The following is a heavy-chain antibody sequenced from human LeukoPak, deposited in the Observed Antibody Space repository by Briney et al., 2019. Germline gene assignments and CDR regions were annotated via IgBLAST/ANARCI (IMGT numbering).Heavy chain of an antibody. CDR1: GFTFSSYA. CDR3: ARADGSGSSLLYYGMDV. CDR2: ISYDGSNK. J-gene: IGHJ6*02. V-gene: IGHV3-30-3*01. Sequence: GGSLRLSCAASGFTFSSYAMHWVRQAPGKGLEWVAVISYDGSNKYYADSVKGRFTISRDNSKNTLYLQMNSLRAEDTAVYYCARADGSGSSLLYYGMDVWGQGTTVTVSS. D-gene: IGHD3-10*01.